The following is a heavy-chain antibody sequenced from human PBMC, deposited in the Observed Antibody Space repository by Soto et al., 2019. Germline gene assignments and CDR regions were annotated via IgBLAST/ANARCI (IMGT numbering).Heavy chain of an antibody. Sequence: SVKVSCKASGGTFSSYAISWVRQAPGQGLEWMGGIIPIFGTANYAQKFQGRVTITADESTSTAYMELSSLRSEDTAVYYCAREGYSSSWYFNYYYGMDVWGQGTTVTVSS. D-gene: IGHD6-13*01. CDR1: GGTFSSYA. V-gene: IGHV1-69*13. CDR3: AREGYSSSWYFNYYYGMDV. CDR2: IIPIFGTA. J-gene: IGHJ6*02.